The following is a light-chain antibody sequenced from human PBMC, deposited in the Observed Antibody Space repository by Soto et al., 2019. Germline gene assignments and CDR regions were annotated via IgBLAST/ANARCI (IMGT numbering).Light chain of an antibody. CDR3: QQYNTYSYT. V-gene: IGKV1-5*01. Sequence: DIQMTQSPSTLSASVGDRVTITCRASQSISNWLAWYQQRPGEAPKLLMYDASTLENWVPSRFSGSGSGTEFTLTISGLRPDDFATYYCQQYNTYSYTFGQVTKLEIK. CDR1: QSISNW. J-gene: IGKJ2*01. CDR2: DAS.